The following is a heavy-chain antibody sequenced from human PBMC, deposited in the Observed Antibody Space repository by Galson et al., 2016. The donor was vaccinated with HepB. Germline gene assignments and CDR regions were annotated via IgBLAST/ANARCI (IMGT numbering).Heavy chain of an antibody. V-gene: IGHV3-53*03. J-gene: IGHJ5*01. CDR2: IYSGGAT. CDR1: GFIVSSHY. D-gene: IGHD6-13*01. CDR3: ARAPGRIPAAGHLDS. Sequence: SLRLSCAGSGFIVSSHYMNWVRQPPGKGLEWVAIIYSGGATYYADSVKGRFTISRDNSKNTLHLQMNSLRAEDTAIYYCARAPGRIPAAGHLDSWGQGTLVTVSS.